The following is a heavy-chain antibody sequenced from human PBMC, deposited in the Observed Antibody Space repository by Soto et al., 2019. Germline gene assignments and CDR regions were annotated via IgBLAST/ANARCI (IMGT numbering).Heavy chain of an antibody. CDR1: GFIFSDYY. CDR2: ISGNGRII. D-gene: IGHD2-15*01. CDR3: ARDFAAASRTDFDY. J-gene: IGHJ4*02. Sequence: QVQLVESGGGLVKPGGSLRLSCATSGFIFSDYYMHWIRQAPGKGLEWISYISGNGRIIQYADSAKGRFTISRDNAQNSLYLQMNSLRAEDTALYFWARDFAAASRTDFDYWGQGPLVTVSS. V-gene: IGHV3-11*01.